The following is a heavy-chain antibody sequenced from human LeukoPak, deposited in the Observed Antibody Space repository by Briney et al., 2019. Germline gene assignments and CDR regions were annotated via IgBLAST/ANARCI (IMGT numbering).Heavy chain of an antibody. Sequence: SETLSLTCTVSGGSISSSSYYWSWIRQPPGKGLEWIGEINHSGSTNYNPSLKSRVTISVDTSKNQFSLKLSSVTAADTAVYYCSRGGSLSFWYYFDYWGQGTLVTVSS. CDR1: GGSISSSSYY. V-gene: IGHV4-39*07. CDR3: SRGGSLSFWYYFDY. D-gene: IGHD3-16*02. CDR2: INHSGST. J-gene: IGHJ4*02.